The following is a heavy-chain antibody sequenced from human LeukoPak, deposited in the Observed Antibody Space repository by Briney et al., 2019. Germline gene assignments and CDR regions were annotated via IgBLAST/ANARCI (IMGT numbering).Heavy chain of an antibody. CDR2: ISYDGSNK. J-gene: IGHJ4*02. D-gene: IGHD6-13*01. CDR1: GFTFSSYA. CDR3: ARVCSSWSSFDY. Sequence: GGSLRLSCAASGFTFSSYAMHWVRQAPGKGLEWVAVISYDGSNKYYADSVKGRFTISRDNSKNTLYLQMNSLRAEDTAVYYCARVCSSWSSFDYWGQGTLVTVSS. V-gene: IGHV3-30-3*01.